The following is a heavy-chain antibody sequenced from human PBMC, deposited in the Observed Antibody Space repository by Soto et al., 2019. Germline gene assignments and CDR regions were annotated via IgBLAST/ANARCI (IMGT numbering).Heavy chain of an antibody. CDR1: GGSISSDGYS. CDR2: MYHSGST. J-gene: IGHJ4*02. CDR3: ARVPDY. D-gene: IGHD2-2*01. Sequence: QLQLQESGSGLVKLSQTLCLTCAVSGGSISSDGYSWSWIRQPPGKGLEWIGYMYHSGSTYYNPSLKSRVTISIDRSKNQFSLKLSSVTAADTAVYYCARVPDYWGQGILVTVSS. V-gene: IGHV4-30-2*01.